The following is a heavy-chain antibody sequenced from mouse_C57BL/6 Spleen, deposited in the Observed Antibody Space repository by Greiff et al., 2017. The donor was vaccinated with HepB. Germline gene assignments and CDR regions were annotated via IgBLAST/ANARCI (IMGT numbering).Heavy chain of an antibody. D-gene: IGHD1-1*01. CDR3: AREDITTVVVAY. J-gene: IGHJ2*01. Sequence: EVKLMESGGGLVKPGGSLKLSCAASGFTFSSYAMSWVRQTPEKRLEWVATISDGGSYTYYPDNVKGRFTISRDNAKNNLYLQMSHLKSEDTAMYYCAREDITTVVVAYWGQGTTLTVSS. CDR1: GFTFSSYA. CDR2: ISDGGSYT. V-gene: IGHV5-4*01.